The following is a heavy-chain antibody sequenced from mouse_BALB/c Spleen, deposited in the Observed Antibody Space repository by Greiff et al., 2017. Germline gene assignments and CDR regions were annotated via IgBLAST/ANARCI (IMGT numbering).Heavy chain of an antibody. Sequence: QVQLKESGAELVRPGASVTLSCKASGYTFTDYEMHWVKQTPVHGLEWIGAIDPETGGTAYNQKFKGKATLTADKSSSTAYMELRSLTSEDSAVYYCTRERPDWGQGTLVTVSA. CDR3: TRERPD. V-gene: IGHV1-15*01. J-gene: IGHJ3*01. CDR1: GYTFTDYE. CDR2: IDPETGGT.